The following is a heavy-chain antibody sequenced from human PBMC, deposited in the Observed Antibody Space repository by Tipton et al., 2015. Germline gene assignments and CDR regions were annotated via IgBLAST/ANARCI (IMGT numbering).Heavy chain of an antibody. V-gene: IGHV4-59*01. CDR2: ISFSDTT. CDR3: ARTDALGHFDY. J-gene: IGHJ4*02. Sequence: LRLSCSVSSDSISKYYWSWIRQPPGKELEWIGYISFSDTTHYNPSLKSRITISLNTSKNQFSLKMSSVTAADTAVYFCARTDALGHFDYWGLGTLVTVSS. CDR1: SDSISKYY. D-gene: IGHD2-8*01.